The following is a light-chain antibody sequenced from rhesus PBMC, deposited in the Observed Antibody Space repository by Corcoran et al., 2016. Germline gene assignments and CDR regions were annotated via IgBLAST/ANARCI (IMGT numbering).Light chain of an antibody. CDR3: QQYDTLPYN. CDR2: DAS. Sequence: DIQMTQSPSSLSASVGDTVTIVCHASQAISSWLAWYQLKPGKTPKTLIYDASSLQSGVPSRFSVSGSGTDYTLTISSLQPEDFATYYCQQYDTLPYNFGQGTKVEIK. J-gene: IGKJ2*01. CDR1: QAISSW. V-gene: IGKV1-19*01.